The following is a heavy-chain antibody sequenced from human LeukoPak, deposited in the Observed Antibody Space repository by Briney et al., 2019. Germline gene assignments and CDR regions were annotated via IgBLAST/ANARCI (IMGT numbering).Heavy chain of an antibody. D-gene: IGHD6-13*01. CDR3: AGGPGIAAAGYFDC. CDR1: GGSFSGYY. Sequence: SETLSLTCAVYGGSFSGYYWTWIRQPPGRGLEWIGEINHSGSTNYNSSLKSRVTISVDPYKKQFSLKLSSVTAADTAVYSCAGGPGIAAAGYFDCWGQGTLVTVST. J-gene: IGHJ4*02. CDR2: INHSGST. V-gene: IGHV4-34*01.